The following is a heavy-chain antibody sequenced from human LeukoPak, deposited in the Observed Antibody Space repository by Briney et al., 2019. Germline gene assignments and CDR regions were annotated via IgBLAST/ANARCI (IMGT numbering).Heavy chain of an antibody. CDR3: AKRGHYSINWYHYFDY. Sequence: GGSLRLSCAASGFSFNIYGMHWVRQAPGKGLEWVAAIWYDGSKQDFADSVKGRFTISRDNSKSTLFLQMNSLRADDTAVYYCAKRGHYSINWYHYFDYWGQGTLVTVSS. V-gene: IGHV3-30*02. CDR2: IWYDGSKQ. CDR1: GFSFNIYG. D-gene: IGHD6-13*01. J-gene: IGHJ4*02.